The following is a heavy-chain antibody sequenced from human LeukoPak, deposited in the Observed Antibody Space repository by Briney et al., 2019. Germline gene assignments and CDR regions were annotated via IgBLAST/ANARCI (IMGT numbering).Heavy chain of an antibody. J-gene: IGHJ4*02. D-gene: IGHD6-19*01. V-gene: IGHV4-34*01. CDR1: GGSLSGYY. CDR2: INHSGST. CDR3: ARRSIAVAGFDY. Sequence: SETLSLTCAVYGGSLSGYYWSWIRQPPGKGLEWIGEINHSGSTNYNPSLKSRVTISVDTSKNQFSLKLSSVTAADTAVYYCARRSIAVAGFDYWGQGTLVTVSS.